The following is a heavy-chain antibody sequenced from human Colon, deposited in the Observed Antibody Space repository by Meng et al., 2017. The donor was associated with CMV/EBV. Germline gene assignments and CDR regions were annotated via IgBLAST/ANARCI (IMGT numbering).Heavy chain of an antibody. Sequence: SETLSLTCTVSGDSIRSSGYYWAWIRQPPGKGLEWIGSMFYSGSTYYSASLKSRVTMSIDTSKNQVSLKLTSVTAADTAVYYCARDAIYYNRTGPHGMDVWGQGNTVTVSS. J-gene: IGHJ6*02. CDR1: GDSIRSSGYY. CDR3: ARDAIYYNRTGPHGMDV. V-gene: IGHV4-39*07. D-gene: IGHD3-22*01. CDR2: MFYSGST.